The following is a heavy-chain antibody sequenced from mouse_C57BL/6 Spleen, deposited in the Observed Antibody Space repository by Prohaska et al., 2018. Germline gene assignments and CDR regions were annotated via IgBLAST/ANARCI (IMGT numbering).Heavy chain of an antibody. J-gene: IGHJ3*01. V-gene: IGHV1-82*01. CDR1: GYAFSSSW. CDR3: AIYDGTDGGFAY. D-gene: IGHD2-3*01. CDR2: IYPGDGDT. Sequence: QVQLQQSGPELVKPGASVKISCKASGYAFSSSWMNWVTQRPGKGLEWIGRIYPGDGDTKYNGKCKGKATLTADKSSSTAYMQLSSLTSEDSAVYFCAIYDGTDGGFAYWGQGTLVTVSA.